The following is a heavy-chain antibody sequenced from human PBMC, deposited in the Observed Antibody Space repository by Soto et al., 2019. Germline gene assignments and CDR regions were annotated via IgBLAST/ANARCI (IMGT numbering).Heavy chain of an antibody. D-gene: IGHD2-15*01. CDR1: GFTFSNYGL. J-gene: IGHJ4*02. CDR2: VYHTGST. CDR3: ATLPPRIVVVVLPIPS. Sequence: GSLRLSCAASGFTFSNYGLSLVRQAPGKGLEWIGEVYHTGSTKYNPSLKNRVTISLDKSNNQFSLNLKSVTAADTAVYYCATLPPRIVVVVLPIPSWGQGTLVTSPQ. V-gene: IGHV4-4*02.